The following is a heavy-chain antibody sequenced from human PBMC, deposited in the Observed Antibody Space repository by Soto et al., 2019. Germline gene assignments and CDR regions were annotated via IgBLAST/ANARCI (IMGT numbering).Heavy chain of an antibody. V-gene: IGHV1-58*01. CDR1: GFTFTSSA. CDR3: AAFSTVTYDAFDI. Sequence: ASVKVSCKASGFTFTSSAVQWVRQARGQRLEWIGWIVVGSGNTNYAQKFRERVTITRDMSTSTAYMELSSLRSEDTAVYYCAAFSTVTYDAFDIWGQGTMVTVSS. CDR2: IVVGSGNT. J-gene: IGHJ3*02. D-gene: IGHD4-17*01.